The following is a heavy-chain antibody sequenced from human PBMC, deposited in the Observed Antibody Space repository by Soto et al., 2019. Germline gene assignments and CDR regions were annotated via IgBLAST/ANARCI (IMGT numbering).Heavy chain of an antibody. CDR2: IIPLFGTA. CDR3: ARPKGTYSSGYYYFAF. J-gene: IGHJ4*02. D-gene: IGHD6-19*01. CDR1: GGTFSTYA. Sequence: QVQLEQSGAEVKQPGSSVRVSCKTSGGTFSTYAINWVRQAPGQGLEWMGAIIPLFGTADYSQKFQGRVTITADESTSTAYLELSSLRSDDTAVYFCARPKGTYSSGYYYFAFWGQGPLVTVSS. V-gene: IGHV1-69*01.